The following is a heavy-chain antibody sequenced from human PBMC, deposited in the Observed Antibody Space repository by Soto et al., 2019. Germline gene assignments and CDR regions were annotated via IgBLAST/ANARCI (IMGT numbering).Heavy chain of an antibody. D-gene: IGHD6-19*01. Sequence: QVQLVQSGAEVKKPGASVKVSCKASGYTFTSYDINWVRQATGQGLEWMGWMNPNSGNTGYAQKFQCRVTMTRNTSIRTAYMELSSLRSEDTAVYYCARGKAAVAGLTAFDIWGQGTMVTVSS. CDR3: ARGKAAVAGLTAFDI. CDR1: GYTFTSYD. CDR2: MNPNSGNT. V-gene: IGHV1-8*01. J-gene: IGHJ3*02.